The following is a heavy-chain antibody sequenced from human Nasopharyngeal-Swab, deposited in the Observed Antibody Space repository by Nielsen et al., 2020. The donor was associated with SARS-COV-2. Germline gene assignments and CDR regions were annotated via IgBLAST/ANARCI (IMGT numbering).Heavy chain of an antibody. CDR2: ISSSCSTI. Sequence: SLKISCAASGFSFRSYEMNWVRQAPGKGLEWVSYISSSCSTIYYADSVKGRFTISRDNAKNSLYLQMNSLRAEDTAVYYCARDYRTYYYDSSGYYASYYYGMDVWGQGTTVTVSS. V-gene: IGHV3-48*03. J-gene: IGHJ6*02. CDR3: ARDYRTYYYDSSGYYASYYYGMDV. CDR1: GFSFRSYE. D-gene: IGHD3-22*01.